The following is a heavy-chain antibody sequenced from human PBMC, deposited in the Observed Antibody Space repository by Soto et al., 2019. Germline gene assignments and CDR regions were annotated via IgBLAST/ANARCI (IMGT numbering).Heavy chain of an antibody. CDR2: ISYDGSNK. CDR1: GFTFSSYG. D-gene: IGHD2-2*01. CDR3: AKERDIVVVPAAATTSGMDV. J-gene: IGHJ6*02. Sequence: LRLSCAASGFTFSSYGMHWVRQAPGKGLEWVAVISYDGSNKYYADSVKGRFTISRDNSKNTLYLQMNSLRAEDTAVYYCAKERDIVVVPAAATTSGMDVWGQGTTVTVSS. V-gene: IGHV3-30*18.